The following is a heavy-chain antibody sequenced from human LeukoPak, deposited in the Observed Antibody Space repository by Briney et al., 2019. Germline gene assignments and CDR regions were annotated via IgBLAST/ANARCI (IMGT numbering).Heavy chain of an antibody. Sequence: GRSLRLSCAASGFTFSSYAMHWVRQAPGKGLEWVAVILYDGSNKYYADSVKGRFTISRDNSKNTLYLQMNSLRAEDTAVYYCARDAAARRGALDYWGQGTLVTVSS. D-gene: IGHD6-6*01. CDR1: GFTFSSYA. J-gene: IGHJ4*02. CDR2: ILYDGSNK. V-gene: IGHV3-30-3*01. CDR3: ARDAAARRGALDY.